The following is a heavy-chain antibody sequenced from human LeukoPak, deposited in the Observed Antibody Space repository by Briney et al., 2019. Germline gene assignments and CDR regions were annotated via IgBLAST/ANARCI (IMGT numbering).Heavy chain of an antibody. V-gene: IGHV3-48*03. Sequence: PGGSLRLSCAASGFTFSSYAMSWVRQAPGKGLEWVSYISSSGSTIYYADSVKGRFTISRDNAKNSLYLQMNSLRAEDTAVYYCARALGVSGSYEGHDAFDIWGQGTMVTVSS. D-gene: IGHD1-26*01. CDR1: GFTFSSYA. CDR2: ISSSGSTI. J-gene: IGHJ3*02. CDR3: ARALGVSGSYEGHDAFDI.